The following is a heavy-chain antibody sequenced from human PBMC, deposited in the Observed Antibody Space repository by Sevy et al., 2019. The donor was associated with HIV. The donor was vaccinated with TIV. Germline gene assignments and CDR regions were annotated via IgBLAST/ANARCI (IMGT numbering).Heavy chain of an antibody. Sequence: GGSLRLSCAASGFTFINYNMNWVRQAPGKGLEWVASVSGSSNYIYYAESLKGRFIMSRDNAKDTLYLQMNSLRADDSAVYYCARGPPGWSFDYFDYWGQGTLVTVSS. CDR1: GFTFINYN. J-gene: IGHJ4*02. D-gene: IGHD1-26*01. CDR2: VSGSSNYI. CDR3: ARGPPGWSFDYFDY. V-gene: IGHV3-21*06.